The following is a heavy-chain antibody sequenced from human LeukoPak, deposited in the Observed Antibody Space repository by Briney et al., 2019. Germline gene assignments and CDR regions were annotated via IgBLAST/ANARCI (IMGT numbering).Heavy chain of an antibody. CDR1: GFTFSSYA. CDR3: AKDRITMVRGDHDAFDI. CDR2: ISGSGGST. V-gene: IGHV3-23*01. D-gene: IGHD3-10*01. J-gene: IGHJ3*02. Sequence: GGSLRLSCAASGFTFSSYAMSWVRQAPGKGLEWVSAISGSGGSTYYADSVKGRFTISRDNSKNTLYLQMNSLRAEDTAVYYCAKDRITMVRGDHDAFDIWGQGTMVTVSS.